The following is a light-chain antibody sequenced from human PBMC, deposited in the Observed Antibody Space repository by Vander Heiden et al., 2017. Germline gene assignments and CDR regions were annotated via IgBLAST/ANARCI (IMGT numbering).Light chain of an antibody. CDR2: AAS. CDR3: QQSDSTPCT. CDR1: QSISSY. J-gene: IGKJ1*01. V-gene: IGKV1-39*01. Sequence: IQMTQSPSSLSASVGDRVTITCRASQSISSYLDWYQQKPGKAPKLLIYAASSLQSGVPSRFSGSGSGTDFTLTISSLQPEDFATYYCQQSDSTPCTFGRGTKVEIK.